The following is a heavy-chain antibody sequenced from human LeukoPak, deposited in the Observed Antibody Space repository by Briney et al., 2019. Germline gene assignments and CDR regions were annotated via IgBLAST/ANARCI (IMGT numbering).Heavy chain of an antibody. CDR3: ARDRDSSSTGYYYYYYMDV. J-gene: IGHJ6*03. D-gene: IGHD6-6*01. Sequence: GGSLRLSCAASGFTFSSYEMNWVRQAPGKGLEWVSYISSSGSTIYYADSVKGRFTISRDNAKNSLYLQMNSLRAEDTAVYYCARDRDSSSTGYYYYYYMDVWGKGTTVTVSS. CDR1: GFTFSSYE. V-gene: IGHV3-48*03. CDR2: ISSSGSTI.